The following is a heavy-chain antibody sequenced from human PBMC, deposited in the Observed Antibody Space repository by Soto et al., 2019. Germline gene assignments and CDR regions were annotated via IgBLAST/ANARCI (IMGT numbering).Heavy chain of an antibody. D-gene: IGHD6-13*01. CDR2: INAGNGNT. Sequence: AASVKVSCKASGYTFTSYAMHWVRQAPGQRLEWMGWINAGNGNTKYSQRFEGRVSITRDTSASTAYMEVSSLTSEDTAVYYCACEQQLATFQHWGQGTLVTVSS. V-gene: IGHV1-3*01. CDR1: GYTFTSYA. J-gene: IGHJ1*01. CDR3: ACEQQLATFQH.